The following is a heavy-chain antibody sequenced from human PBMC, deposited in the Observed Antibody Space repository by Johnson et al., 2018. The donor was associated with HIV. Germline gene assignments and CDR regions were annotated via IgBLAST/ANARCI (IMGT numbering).Heavy chain of an antibody. CDR3: VRDADDAFDI. V-gene: IGHV3-74*01. CDR1: GFTLSSHW. Sequence: VQVVESGGGLVKPGGSLRLSCAASGFTLSSHWMHWVRQAPGKGLVWVSRISNDGSRTNYADSVKVRFTISRDNAENTPYLQRNSLRVEDTAVYYWVRDADDAFDIWGHGTMVTVSS. J-gene: IGHJ3*02. CDR2: ISNDGSRT.